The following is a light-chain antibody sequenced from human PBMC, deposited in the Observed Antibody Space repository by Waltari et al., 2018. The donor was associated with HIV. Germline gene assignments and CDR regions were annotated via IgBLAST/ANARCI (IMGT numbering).Light chain of an antibody. CDR2: GDN. J-gene: IGLJ1*01. V-gene: IGLV3-19*01. CDR3: NSRDSSGHHLV. Sequence: SSELTQDPAVSVALGQTVRITCQGASLRSYYASWYQQKPGQAPVLVVYGDNKLPSGLPDRFSGSSSGNTASLTITGAQAEDEADYYCNSRDSSGHHLVFAAATTVTVL. CDR1: SLRSYY.